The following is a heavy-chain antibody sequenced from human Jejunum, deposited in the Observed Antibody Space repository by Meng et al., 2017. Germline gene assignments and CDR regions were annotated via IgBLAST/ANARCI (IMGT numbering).Heavy chain of an antibody. V-gene: IGHV1-2*06. CDR2: INTYSGDT. D-gene: IGHD1-26*01. CDR1: GYSFTGYY. Sequence: QVQLVQSGAEVKKPGASVKVSCKAFGYSFTGYYMHWVRQAPGQGLEWLGRINTYSGDTNYAQKFQGRVTMTRDTSISTAYMELSSLSSEDTAVYYCARGAYTGRWDYWGQGTLVTVSS. J-gene: IGHJ4*02. CDR3: ARGAYTGRWDY.